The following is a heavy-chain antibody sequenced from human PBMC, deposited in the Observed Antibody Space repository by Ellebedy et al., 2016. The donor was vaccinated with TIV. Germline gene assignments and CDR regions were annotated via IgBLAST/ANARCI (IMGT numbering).Heavy chain of an antibody. D-gene: IGHD6-13*01. CDR2: INHSGST. CDR1: GGSFSGYY. CDR3: AILNRRQLVRGGTLIDY. V-gene: IGHV4-34*01. Sequence: SETLSLTCAVYGGSFSGYYWSWIRQPPGKGLEWIGEINHSGSTNYNPSLKSRVTISVDTSKNQFSLKLSSVTAADTAVYYCAILNRRQLVRGGTLIDYWGQGTLVTVSS. J-gene: IGHJ4*02.